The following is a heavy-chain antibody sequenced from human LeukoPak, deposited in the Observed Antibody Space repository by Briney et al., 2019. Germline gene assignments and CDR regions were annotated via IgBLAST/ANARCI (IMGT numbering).Heavy chain of an antibody. J-gene: IGHJ5*01. Sequence: SETLSLTCTVSGYSISSGYYWGWIRQPPGKGLEWIGSIYHSGRTFYNPSLKSRVTISVDTSKNRFSLNLSSVTAADTAMYYCARAVLATKSEHWFDSWGQGTLVTVSS. V-gene: IGHV4-38-2*02. CDR1: GYSISSGYY. D-gene: IGHD2-8*01. CDR2: IYHSGRT. CDR3: ARAVLATKSEHWFDS.